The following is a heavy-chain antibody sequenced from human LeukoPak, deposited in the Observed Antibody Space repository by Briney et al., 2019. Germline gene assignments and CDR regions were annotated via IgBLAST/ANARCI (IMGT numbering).Heavy chain of an antibody. CDR1: GFIFSDYT. D-gene: IGHD4-23*01. CDR2: FTAYGDT. CDR3: AKGSTGGKVDWFDP. Sequence: PGGSLRLSCAASGFIFSDYTMMWVRRAPGKGLQWVATFTAYGDTYYAASVKGRFAISRDNSRDTVSLYMNSLRVEDTAMYYCAKGSTGGKVDWFDPWGPGTLVTVSS. J-gene: IGHJ5*02. V-gene: IGHV3-23*01.